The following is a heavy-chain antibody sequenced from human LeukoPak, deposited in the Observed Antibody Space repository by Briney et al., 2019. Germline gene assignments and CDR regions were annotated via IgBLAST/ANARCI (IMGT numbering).Heavy chain of an antibody. CDR1: GFSFSSYS. D-gene: IGHD6-19*01. Sequence: GGSLRLSCAASGFSFSSYSMKWVRQAPGMGLEWVSHISSSSSTIYYADSVKGRFTISRDNARNSLFLQMNSLRDEDTAVYLCATSAVTDLDYWGQGTLVTVSS. CDR2: ISSSSSTI. J-gene: IGHJ4*02. V-gene: IGHV3-48*02. CDR3: ATSAVTDLDY.